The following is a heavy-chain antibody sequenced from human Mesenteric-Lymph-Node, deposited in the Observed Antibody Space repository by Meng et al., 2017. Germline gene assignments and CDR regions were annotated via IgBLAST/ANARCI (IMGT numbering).Heavy chain of an antibody. Sequence: ASVKVSCKASGYTFTGYYMHWVRQAPGQGLEWMGRINPNSGGTNYAQKFQGRVTMTRDTSISTAYMELSSLRSEDTAVYYCARGEEKYSYGSYGMDVWGQGTTVTVSS. CDR2: INPNSGGT. CDR1: GYTFTGYY. CDR3: ARGEEKYSYGSYGMDV. V-gene: IGHV1-2*06. D-gene: IGHD5-18*01. J-gene: IGHJ6*02.